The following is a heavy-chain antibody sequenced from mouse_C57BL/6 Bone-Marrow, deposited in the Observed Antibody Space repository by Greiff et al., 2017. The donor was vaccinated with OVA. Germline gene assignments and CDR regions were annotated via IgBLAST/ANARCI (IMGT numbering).Heavy chain of an antibody. CDR2: IRSKSNNYAT. D-gene: IGHD2-3*01. CDR1: GFSFNTYA. CDR3: VGGYFIHAMDY. Sequence: EVQVVESGGGLVQPKGSLKLSCAASGFSFNTYAMNWVRQAPGKGLEWVARIRSKSNNYATYYADSVKDRFTISRDDSESMLYLQMNNLKTEDTAMYYCVGGYFIHAMDYWGQGTSVTVSS. J-gene: IGHJ4*01. V-gene: IGHV10-1*01.